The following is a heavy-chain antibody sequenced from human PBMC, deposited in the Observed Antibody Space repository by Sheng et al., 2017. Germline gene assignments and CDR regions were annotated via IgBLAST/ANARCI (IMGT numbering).Heavy chain of an antibody. D-gene: IGHD1-26*01. Sequence: QVQLQQWGAGLLKPSETLSLTCAVYGGSFSGYYWSWIRQPPGKGLEWIGEINHSGSTNYNPSLKSRVTISVDTSKNQFSLKLSSVTAADTAVYYCARLSGSYPNRAFDIWGQGTMVTVSS. CDR1: GGSFSGYY. CDR3: ARLSGSYPNRAFDI. V-gene: IGHV4-34*01. CDR2: INHSGST. J-gene: IGHJ3*02.